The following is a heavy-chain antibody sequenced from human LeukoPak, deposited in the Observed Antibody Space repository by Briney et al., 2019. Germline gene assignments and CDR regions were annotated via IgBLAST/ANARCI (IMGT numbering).Heavy chain of an antibody. CDR2: IIPMSDTA. CDR3: AREDDTGRYMGDDAFDI. J-gene: IGHJ3*02. D-gene: IGHD1-26*01. Sequence: AASVKVSCKASGGTFNSYAISWVRQAPGQGLEWMGGIIPMSDTANYPQKFRGRLTITADIPTSTVYMELSSLRSEDTAVYYCAREDDTGRYMGDDAFDIWGQGTMVTVSS. CDR1: GGTFNSYA. V-gene: IGHV1-69*06.